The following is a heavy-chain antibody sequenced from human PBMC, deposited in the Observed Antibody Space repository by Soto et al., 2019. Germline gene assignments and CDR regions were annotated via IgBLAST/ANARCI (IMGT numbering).Heavy chain of an antibody. V-gene: IGHV3-33*01. CDR3: AREREKQDIVVVPAANDYYYYGMDV. CDR1: RFTFISYG. J-gene: IGHJ6*02. Sequence: PGGSLRLSCAASRFTFISYGRHFVRRAPGKGLEWVAVIWYDGSNKYYADSVKGRFTISRDNSKNTLYLQMNSLRAEDTAVYYCAREREKQDIVVVPAANDYYYYGMDVWGQGTTVTVS. CDR2: IWYDGSNK. D-gene: IGHD2-2*01.